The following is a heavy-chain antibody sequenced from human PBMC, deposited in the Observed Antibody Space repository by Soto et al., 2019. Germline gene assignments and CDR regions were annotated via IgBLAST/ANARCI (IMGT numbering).Heavy chain of an antibody. CDR3: ARWVGGSMYDNSGKYDS. D-gene: IGHD3-22*01. CDR1: GFTFSSNG. CDR2: VAYDGSKT. J-gene: IGHJ5*01. Sequence: QVQLVASGGRVVQPGRSLRLTCAASGFTFSSNGMHWVRQAPGKGLEWVALVAYDGSKTYYGDSVRGRFTISRDNSENTLYLQMNSLRAEDTAVYYCARWVGGSMYDNSGKYDSWGQGTLVTVSS. V-gene: IGHV3-30*03.